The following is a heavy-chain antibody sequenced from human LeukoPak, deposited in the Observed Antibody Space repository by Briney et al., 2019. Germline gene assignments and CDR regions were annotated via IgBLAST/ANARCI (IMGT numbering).Heavy chain of an antibody. CDR3: ARDPYYYNSGSFAAFDI. J-gene: IGHJ3*02. CDR2: ISSSSSYI. V-gene: IGHV3-21*01. D-gene: IGHD3-10*01. CDR1: GFTFNSYS. Sequence: PGGSLRLSCAASGFTFNSYSMNWVRQAPGKGLEWVSSISSSSSYIYYADSVKGRYTISRDNAKNSLYLQMNSLRAEDTAVYYCARDPYYYNSGSFAAFDIWGQGTMVTVSS.